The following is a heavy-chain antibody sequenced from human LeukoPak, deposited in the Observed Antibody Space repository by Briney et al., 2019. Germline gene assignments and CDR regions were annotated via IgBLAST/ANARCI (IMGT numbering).Heavy chain of an antibody. Sequence: PSGTLSLTCAVSGDSSSNTNWWSWVRQPPGRGLEWIGEIFHNGSTNSNPSLKSRVTISLDESKNHFSLRLTSVTAADTAMYYCASLPERGSYDFWSGSIASFDYWGQGTLVTVSS. V-gene: IGHV4-4*02. CDR3: ASLPERGSYDFWSGSIASFDY. CDR1: GDSSSNTNW. J-gene: IGHJ4*02. CDR2: IFHNGST. D-gene: IGHD3-3*01.